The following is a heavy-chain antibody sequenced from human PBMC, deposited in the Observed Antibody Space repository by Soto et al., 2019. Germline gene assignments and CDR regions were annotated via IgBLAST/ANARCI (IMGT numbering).Heavy chain of an antibody. V-gene: IGHV4-34*01. D-gene: IGHD3-3*01. CDR1: GGSFSGYY. Sequence: SETLSLTCAVYGGSFSGYYWSWIRQPPGKGLEWIGEINHSGSTNYNPSLKSRVTISVDTCKNQFSLKLSSVTAADTAVYYCARHQITIFGVVITDGYGMDVWGQGTTVTVSS. CDR2: INHSGST. CDR3: ARHQITIFGVVITDGYGMDV. J-gene: IGHJ6*02.